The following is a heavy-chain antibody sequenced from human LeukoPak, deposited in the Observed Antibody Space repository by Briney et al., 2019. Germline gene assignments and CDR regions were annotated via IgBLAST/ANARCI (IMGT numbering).Heavy chain of an antibody. CDR2: INHSGST. Sequence: ASETLSLTCAVYGGSFSGYYWSWIRQPPGKGLEWIGEINHSGSTNYNPSLKSRVTISVDTSKNQFSLQLNSVTPEDTAVYYCARESSGWSPYYYYYYMDVWGKGTTVTVSS. V-gene: IGHV4-34*01. CDR1: GGSFSGYY. D-gene: IGHD6-19*01. J-gene: IGHJ6*03. CDR3: ARESSGWSPYYYYYYMDV.